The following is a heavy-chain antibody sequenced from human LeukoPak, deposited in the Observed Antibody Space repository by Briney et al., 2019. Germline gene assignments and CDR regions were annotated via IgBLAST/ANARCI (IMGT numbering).Heavy chain of an antibody. V-gene: IGHV3-23*01. D-gene: IGHD3-10*01. CDR1: GFTFSNYA. Sequence: PGGSLRLSCAASGFTFSNYAMHWVRQAPGKGLEWVSAISGSGGSTYYADSVKGRFTISRDNSKNTLYLQMNSLRAEDTAVYYCAKGGCRAYGSGSYYCHYFDYWGQGTLVTVSS. CDR2: ISGSGGST. J-gene: IGHJ4*02. CDR3: AKGGCRAYGSGSYYCHYFDY.